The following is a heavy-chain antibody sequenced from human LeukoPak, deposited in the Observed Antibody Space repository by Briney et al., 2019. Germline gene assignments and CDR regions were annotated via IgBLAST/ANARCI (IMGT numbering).Heavy chain of an antibody. D-gene: IGHD3-22*01. CDR2: TVSRGTT. CDR1: GFTFTSDA. J-gene: IGHJ4*02. CDR3: ARGDSSGYYYALGY. V-gene: IGHV3-23*01. Sequence: GGSLRLSCVASGFTFTSDAMNWVRQAPGKGLEWVSSTVSRGTTQYADSVKGRFTISRDNSKNTLYLQMNSLRAEDTAVYYCARGDSSGYYYALGYWGQGTLFTVSS.